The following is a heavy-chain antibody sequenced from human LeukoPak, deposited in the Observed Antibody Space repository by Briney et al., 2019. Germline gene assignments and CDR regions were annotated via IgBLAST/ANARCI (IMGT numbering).Heavy chain of an antibody. CDR3: AKVRAEYYDSSGYYYPFDY. CDR2: INGDGSDT. Sequence: GGSLRLSCAASGFSFSTYWMHWVRLGPGKELVWVARINGDGSDTTYAASVKGRFTVSRDNSKNTLYLQMNSLRAEDTAVYYCAKVRAEYYDSSGYYYPFDYWGQGTLVTVSS. J-gene: IGHJ4*02. V-gene: IGHV3-74*01. D-gene: IGHD3-22*01. CDR1: GFSFSTYW.